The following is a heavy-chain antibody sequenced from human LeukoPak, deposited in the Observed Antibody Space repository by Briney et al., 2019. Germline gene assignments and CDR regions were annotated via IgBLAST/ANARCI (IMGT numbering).Heavy chain of an antibody. CDR3: ARLGPVAGTLVYGMDV. CDR2: IIPILGIA. J-gene: IGHJ6*02. CDR1: GGTFSSYA. Sequence: SVKVSCKASGGTFSSYAISWVRQAPGQGLEWMGRIIPILGIANYAQKFQGRVTITADKSTSTAYMELSSLRSEDTAVYYCARLGPVAGTLVYGMDVWGQGTTVTVSS. D-gene: IGHD6-19*01. V-gene: IGHV1-69*04.